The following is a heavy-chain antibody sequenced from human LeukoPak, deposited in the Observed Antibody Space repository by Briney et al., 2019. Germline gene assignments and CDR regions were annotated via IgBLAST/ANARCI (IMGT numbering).Heavy chain of an antibody. CDR3: ASSSTVTTPSFDY. CDR2: INYSGST. J-gene: IGHJ4*02. V-gene: IGHV4-31*11. D-gene: IGHD4-17*01. Sequence: SETLSLTCAVSGGSISSGGYSWSWIRQPPGKGLEWIGYINYSGSTYYNPSLKSRVTISVDTSKNHFSLKLSSVTAADTAVFYCASSSTVTTPSFDYWGQGTLVTVSS. CDR1: GGSISSGGYS.